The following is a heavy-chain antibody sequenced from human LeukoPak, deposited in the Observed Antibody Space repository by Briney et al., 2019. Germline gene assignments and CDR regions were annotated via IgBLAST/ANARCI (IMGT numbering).Heavy chain of an antibody. CDR2: ISGSGGST. J-gene: IGHJ4*02. CDR3: AKVPITFGGVIVLYYFDY. V-gene: IGHV3-23*01. D-gene: IGHD3-16*02. CDR1: GFTFSSYA. Sequence: PGGSLRLSCAAYGFTFSSYAMSWVRQAPGKGLEWVSAISGSGGSTYYADSVKGRFTISRDNSKNTLYLQMNSLRAEDTAVYYCAKVPITFGGVIVLYYFDYWGQGTLVTVSS.